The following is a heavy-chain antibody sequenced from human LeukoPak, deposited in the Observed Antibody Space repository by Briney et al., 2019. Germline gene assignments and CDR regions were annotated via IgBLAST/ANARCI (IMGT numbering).Heavy chain of an antibody. V-gene: IGHV4-59*01. J-gene: IGHJ3*02. CDR3: ARGAALENAFDI. Sequence: SETLSLTCTVSGGSTSSYYWTWIRQPPGKGLEWIGYICYSGSTNYNPSLKSRVTISVDTSKNQFSLKLSSVTAADTAVYYCARGAALENAFDIWGQGTMVTVSS. D-gene: IGHD6-25*01. CDR2: ICYSGST. CDR1: GGSTSSYY.